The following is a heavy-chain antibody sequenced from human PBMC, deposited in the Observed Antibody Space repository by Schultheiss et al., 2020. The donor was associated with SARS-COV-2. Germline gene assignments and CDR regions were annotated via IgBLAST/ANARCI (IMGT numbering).Heavy chain of an antibody. CDR1: GFTFSSYS. D-gene: IGHD2-2*01. J-gene: IGHJ6*02. V-gene: IGHV3-48*02. Sequence: GGSLRLSCAASGFTFSSYSMNWVRQAPGKGLEWVSYISSSSSTIYYADSVKGRFTISRDNAKNSLYLQMNSLRDEDTAVYYCARGIVVVPAAIPSLMDVWGQGTTVTVSS. CDR2: ISSSSSTI. CDR3: ARGIVVVPAAIPSLMDV.